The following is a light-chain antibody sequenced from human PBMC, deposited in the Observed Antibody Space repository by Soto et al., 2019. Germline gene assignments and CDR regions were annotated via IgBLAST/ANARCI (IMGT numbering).Light chain of an antibody. Sequence: EIVLTQSPATLSLSPGERATLSCRASQSVSTYVAWYQQKPGQAPRLVLYHASNRATGIPARFSGRGSETDFTLTISSLETDDFALYYSQQRQNRSYTFGKGTRLEI. CDR3: QQRQNRSYT. CDR1: QSVSTY. J-gene: IGKJ2*01. V-gene: IGKV3-11*01. CDR2: HAS.